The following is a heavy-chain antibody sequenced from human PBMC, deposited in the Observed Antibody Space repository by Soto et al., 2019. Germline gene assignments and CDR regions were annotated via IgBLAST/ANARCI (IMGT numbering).Heavy chain of an antibody. CDR1: GISTRSYW. D-gene: IGHD5-18*01. V-gene: IGHV3-7*03. Sequence: EEQLVESRGALVRPGESLRLSCAGSGISTRSYWMGWVRQAPGRGLEWVASIKKDGTEKYYMDSLKVRFTISSDNALNSVYLQMNSLRAEDTAVYCCVTGYPSDDWGQGTMVTVST. CDR3: VTGYPSDD. J-gene: IGHJ4*02. CDR2: IKKDGTEK.